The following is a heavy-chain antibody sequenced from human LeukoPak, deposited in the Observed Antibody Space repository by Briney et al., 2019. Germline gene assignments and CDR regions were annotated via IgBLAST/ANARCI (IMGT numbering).Heavy chain of an antibody. J-gene: IGHJ4*02. CDR2: ISGSGTIT. Sequence: GGSLRLSCTASGFTFSNYGMSWVRQAPGKGLDWVSAISGSGTITYYADSVKGRFTISRDNSKNTLYLQMNSLRADDTAVYYCAKNLTVAGTLLDYWGQGTLVTVSS. CDR1: GFTFSNYG. V-gene: IGHV3-23*01. CDR3: AKNLTVAGTLLDY. D-gene: IGHD6-19*01.